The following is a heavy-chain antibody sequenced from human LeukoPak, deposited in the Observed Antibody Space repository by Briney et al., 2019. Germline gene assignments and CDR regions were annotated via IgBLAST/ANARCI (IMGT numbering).Heavy chain of an antibody. CDR2: IIPILGIA. CDR1: GGTFSSYA. V-gene: IGHV1-69*04. J-gene: IGHJ4*02. CDR3: ARDDPYSSGPGH. Sequence: SVKVSCKASGGTFSSYAISWVRQAPGQGLEWMGRIIPILGIANYAQKFQGRVTITADKSTSTAYMELSSLRSEDTAVYYCARDDPYSSGPGHWGQGTLVTVSS. D-gene: IGHD6-19*01.